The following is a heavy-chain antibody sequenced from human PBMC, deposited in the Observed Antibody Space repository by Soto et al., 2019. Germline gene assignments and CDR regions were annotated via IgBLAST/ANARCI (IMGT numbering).Heavy chain of an antibody. V-gene: IGHV3-23*01. CDR1: GFTFCNYA. J-gene: IGHJ4*02. D-gene: IGHD2-8*01. Sequence: GGALGLSFAAPGFTFCNYAMSLVRPAPGKGLEWVSAISGSGDSTYYADSVKGRFTISRDNAKNSLYLQMNSLRAEDTAVYYCAKESGVLLLYYLDYWGLGTLVTVSS. CDR3: AKESGVLLLYYLDY. CDR2: ISGSGDST.